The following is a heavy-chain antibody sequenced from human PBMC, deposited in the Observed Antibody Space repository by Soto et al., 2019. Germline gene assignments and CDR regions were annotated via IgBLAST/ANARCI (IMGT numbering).Heavy chain of an antibody. V-gene: IGHV3-66*01. Sequence: EVQLVESGGGLVQPGGSLRLSCAASGFTVSNNYMSWVRQAPGKGLEYVSVIYSGGGTYYADSVKGRFTISRDNSKHTLYLQMNSLGAEDTAVYYRARSPTRTNSADHFDPWGQGTLVTVSS. CDR3: ARSPTRTNSADHFDP. CDR2: IYSGGGT. J-gene: IGHJ5*02. CDR1: GFTVSNNY. D-gene: IGHD4-17*01.